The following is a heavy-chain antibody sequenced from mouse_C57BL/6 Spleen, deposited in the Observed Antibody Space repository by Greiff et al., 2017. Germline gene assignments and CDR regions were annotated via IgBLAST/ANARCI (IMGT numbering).Heavy chain of an antibody. CDR1: GYTFTDYE. Sequence: QVHVKQSGAELVRPGASVTLSCKASGYTFTDYEMHWVKQTPVHGLEWIGAIDPETGGTAYNQKFKGKAILTADKSSSTAYMELRSLTSEDSAVYYCTRGEGTYYYAMDYWGQGTSVTVSS. CDR3: TRGEGTYYYAMDY. J-gene: IGHJ4*01. CDR2: IDPETGGT. D-gene: IGHD2-14*01. V-gene: IGHV1-15*01.